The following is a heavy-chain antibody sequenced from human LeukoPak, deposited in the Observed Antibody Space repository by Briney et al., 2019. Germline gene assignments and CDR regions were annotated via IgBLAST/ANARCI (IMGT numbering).Heavy chain of an antibody. CDR1: GGSFSGYY. CDR3: ARGFRTVTTS. CDR2: INHSGST. J-gene: IGHJ5*02. D-gene: IGHD4-17*01. V-gene: IGHV4-34*01. Sequence: SETLSLTCAVYGGSFSGYYWSWIRQPPGKGLEWIGEINHSGSTNYNPSLKSRVTISVDTSKNQFSLKLSSVTAADTAVYYCARGFRTVTTSWGQGTLVTVSS.